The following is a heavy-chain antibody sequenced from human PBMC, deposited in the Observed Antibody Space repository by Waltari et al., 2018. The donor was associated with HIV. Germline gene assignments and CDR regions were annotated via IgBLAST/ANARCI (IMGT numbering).Heavy chain of an antibody. CDR2: VKSKSDGGTT. V-gene: IGHV3-15*05. J-gene: IGHJ4*02. CDR1: GITFKNAW. CDR3: TTFEMGTTRNY. Sequence: DVQLVESGGGLVRPGGSLKLSCAVSGITFKNAWLRWVRQAPGQGLQWLGHVKSKSDGGTTDYAAPVRGRFTISADDFNDTVFLTMNSLKIEDTAIYYCTTFEMGTTRNYWGQGTLVTVSS. D-gene: IGHD2-15*01.